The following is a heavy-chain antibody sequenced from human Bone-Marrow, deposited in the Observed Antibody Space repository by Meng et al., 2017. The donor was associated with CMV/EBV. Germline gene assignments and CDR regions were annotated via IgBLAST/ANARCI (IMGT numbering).Heavy chain of an antibody. J-gene: IGHJ5*02. D-gene: IGHD4-11*01. CDR1: GGSISSYY. CDR3: ARLDYPPGCFDP. Sequence: SETLSLTCTVSGGSISSYYWSWIRQPPGKGLEWIGYIYYSGSTNYNPSLKSRVTISVDTSKNQCSLKLSSVTAADTAVYYCARLDYPPGCFDPWGMGNNVTVSS. V-gene: IGHV4-59*08. CDR2: IYYSGST.